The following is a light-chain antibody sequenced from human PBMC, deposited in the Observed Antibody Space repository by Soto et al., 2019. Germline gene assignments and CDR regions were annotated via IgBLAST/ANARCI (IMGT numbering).Light chain of an antibody. CDR3: AAWDDSLNGMV. CDR1: SSNIGSNP. J-gene: IGLJ2*01. V-gene: IGLV1-44*01. Sequence: QSVLTQPPSAPGTLGQRVTISCSGTSSNIGSNPVSWYKQLPGTAPTLVMYSNSRRPSGVPDRFSASKSGTSVSLVISGLQSQDEADYYCAAWDDSLNGMVFGGGTKVTVL. CDR2: SNS.